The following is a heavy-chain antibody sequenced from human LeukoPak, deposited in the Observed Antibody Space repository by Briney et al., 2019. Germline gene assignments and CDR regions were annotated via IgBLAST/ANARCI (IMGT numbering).Heavy chain of an antibody. D-gene: IGHD2-15*01. CDR3: VRVKGSYFDY. V-gene: IGHV3-48*01. Sequence: GGSLRLSCAASGFPLSSYSINWVRQAPGKGLEWVSYTSSSGSAIYYVDSVKGRFTVSRDNAKNSLFLQMNSPRAEDTAVYYCVRVKGSYFDYWGQGALVTVSS. J-gene: IGHJ4*02. CDR1: GFPLSSYS. CDR2: TSSSGSAI.